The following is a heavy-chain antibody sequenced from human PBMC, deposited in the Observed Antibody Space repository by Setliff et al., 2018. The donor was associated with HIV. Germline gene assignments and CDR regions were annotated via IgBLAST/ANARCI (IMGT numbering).Heavy chain of an antibody. CDR2: VYYSGSS. D-gene: IGHD3-16*01. V-gene: IGHV4-59*01. Sequence: PSETLSLTCTVSGDSISSYYWTWIRQPPGKGLEWIGYVYYSGSSNYNPSLQSRVTISVDTSKNQFFLILSSVTAADTAMYYCARSYGYNVDYWGQGKLVT. CDR1: GDSISSYY. J-gene: IGHJ4*02. CDR3: ARSYGYNVDY.